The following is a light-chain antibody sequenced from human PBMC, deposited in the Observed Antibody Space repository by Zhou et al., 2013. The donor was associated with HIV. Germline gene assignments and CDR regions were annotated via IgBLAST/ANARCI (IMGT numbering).Light chain of an antibody. CDR3: QQYSHWPPIT. V-gene: IGKV3-15*01. J-gene: IGKJ5*01. Sequence: EVLMTQSPVTLSVSPGGRATLSCRASQSVDTYLAWYQQRPGQPPRLLIYASSTRATGIPGRFSGSGSATDFTLTINRLEPEDFAVYYCQQYSHWPPITFGQGTRLEIK. CDR1: QSVDTY. CDR2: ASS.